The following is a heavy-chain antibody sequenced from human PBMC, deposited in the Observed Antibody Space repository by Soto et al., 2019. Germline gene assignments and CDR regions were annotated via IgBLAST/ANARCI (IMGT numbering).Heavy chain of an antibody. J-gene: IGHJ3*02. Sequence: KVSCKASGYTFTGYYMHWVRQAPGQGLEWMGWINPNSGATNFAQKFHGRVTMTRDTSISTAYMELSRLRSDDTAVYYCASLYYYDSSGPRDAFDIWGQGTMVTVSS. D-gene: IGHD3-22*01. V-gene: IGHV1-2*02. CDR1: GYTFTGYY. CDR3: ASLYYYDSSGPRDAFDI. CDR2: INPNSGAT.